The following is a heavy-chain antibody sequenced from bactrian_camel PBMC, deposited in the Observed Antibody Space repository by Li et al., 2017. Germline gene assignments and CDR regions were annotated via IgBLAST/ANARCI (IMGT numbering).Heavy chain of an antibody. CDR2: ISSDGRT. Sequence: VQLVESGGGSVKAGGSLRLSCTASGYTAGRHCMAWYRQVPGKQRELFSTISSDGRTTWLLDSVKGRFTISRDNEKKKMYLQMNNLKTEDTAVYYCASERTNGQYCYGTRDFGYWGQGTQVTVS. CDR1: GYTAGRHC. V-gene: IGHV3S53*01. D-gene: IGHD1*01. J-gene: IGHJ6*01. CDR3: ASERTNGQYCYGTRDFGY.